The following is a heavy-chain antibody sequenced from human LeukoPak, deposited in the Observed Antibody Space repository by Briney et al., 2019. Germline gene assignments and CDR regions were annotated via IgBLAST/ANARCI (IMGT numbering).Heavy chain of an antibody. J-gene: IGHJ4*02. CDR2: INPSGSSR. CDR1: GYTFTSYY. V-gene: IGHV1-46*01. Sequence: GASVKVSCKASGYTFTSYYIHWVRQAPGQGLEWMGIINPSGSSRTYAQKFQGRVTMTRDTSTSTVYMELSSLESEDTALYYCARTANSIATTAYSSSSIDYWGQGTLVTVSS. D-gene: IGHD6-6*01. CDR3: ARTANSIATTAYSSSSIDY.